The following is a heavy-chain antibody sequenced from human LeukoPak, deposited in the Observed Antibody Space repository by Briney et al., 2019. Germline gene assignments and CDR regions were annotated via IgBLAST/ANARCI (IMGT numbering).Heavy chain of an antibody. J-gene: IGHJ4*02. CDR1: GGSISSSSYY. D-gene: IGHD6-19*01. CDR3: ARAGYSSGWYYFDY. CDR2: IYYSGST. V-gene: IGHV4-39*01. Sequence: PSETLSLTCTVSGGSISSSSYYWGWIRQPPGKGLEWIGSIYYSGSTYYNPSLKSRVTISVYTSKNQFSLKLSSVTAADTAVYYCARAGYSSGWYYFDYWGQGTLVTVSS.